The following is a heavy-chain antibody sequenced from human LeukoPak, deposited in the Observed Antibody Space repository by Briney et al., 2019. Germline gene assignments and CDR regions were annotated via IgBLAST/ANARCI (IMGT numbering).Heavy chain of an antibody. J-gene: IGHJ4*02. Sequence: SETLSLTCAVYGGSFSGYYWSWIRQHPGKGLEWISYIYYLGSTYSNPSLKSRITISVDTSKNQFSLRLASVTVADTAVYYCARGYDSSGYSLDYWGQGTLVTVSS. CDR1: GGSFSGYY. D-gene: IGHD3-22*01. CDR3: ARGYDSSGYSLDY. CDR2: IYYLGST. V-gene: IGHV4-31*11.